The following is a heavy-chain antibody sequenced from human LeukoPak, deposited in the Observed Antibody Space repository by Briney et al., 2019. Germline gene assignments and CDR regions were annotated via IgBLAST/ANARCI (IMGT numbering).Heavy chain of an antibody. CDR1: GFTVSSNY. Sequence: QSGGSLRLSCAASGFTVSSNYMSWVRQAPGKGLEWVSVIYSGGSTYYADSVKGRFTISRDNSKNTLYLQMNSLRAEDTAVYYCAKVSCSGGSCYFRGYYYGMDVWGQGTTVTVSS. J-gene: IGHJ6*02. CDR2: IYSGGST. D-gene: IGHD2-15*01. CDR3: AKVSCSGGSCYFRGYYYGMDV. V-gene: IGHV3-53*01.